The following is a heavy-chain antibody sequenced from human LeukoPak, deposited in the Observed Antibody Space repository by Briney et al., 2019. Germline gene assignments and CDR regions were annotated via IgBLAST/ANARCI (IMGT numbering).Heavy chain of an antibody. D-gene: IGHD3-22*01. CDR1: GFTFSSYA. Sequence: GGSLRLSCAASGFTFSSYAMSWVRQAPGKGLEWVSAISGSGGSTYYADSVKGRFTISRDNSKNTLYLQMNSLRAEDTAVYYCAIRRDYYDSSGYPVYLDYWGQGTLVTVSS. CDR3: AIRRDYYDSSGYPVYLDY. CDR2: ISGSGGST. V-gene: IGHV3-23*01. J-gene: IGHJ4*02.